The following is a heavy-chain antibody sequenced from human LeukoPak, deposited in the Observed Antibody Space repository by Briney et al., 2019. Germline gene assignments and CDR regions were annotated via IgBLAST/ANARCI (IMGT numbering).Heavy chain of an antibody. Sequence: GRSLRLSCAASGFTFSSYGMHWVRQAPGKGLGWVAVIWYDGSNKYYADSVKGRFAISRDNSKNTLYLQMNSLRAEDTAVYYCARVGGIVVVPAAIYYYYYGMDVWGQGTTVTVSS. CDR2: IWYDGSNK. CDR3: ARVGGIVVVPAAIYYYYYGMDV. D-gene: IGHD2-2*01. CDR1: GFTFSSYG. J-gene: IGHJ6*02. V-gene: IGHV3-33*01.